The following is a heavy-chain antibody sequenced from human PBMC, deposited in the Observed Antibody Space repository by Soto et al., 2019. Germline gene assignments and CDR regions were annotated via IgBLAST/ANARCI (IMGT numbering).Heavy chain of an antibody. CDR2: IIPILGIA. J-gene: IGHJ4*02. V-gene: IGHV1-69*02. CDR1: GGTFSSYT. Sequence: SVKVSCKASGGTFSSYTIRWVRQAPGQGLEWMGRIIPILGIANYAQKFQGRVTITADKSTSTAYMELSSLRSEDTAVYYCARAWVGPYYFDYWGQGTLVTVSS. D-gene: IGHD1-26*01. CDR3: ARAWVGPYYFDY.